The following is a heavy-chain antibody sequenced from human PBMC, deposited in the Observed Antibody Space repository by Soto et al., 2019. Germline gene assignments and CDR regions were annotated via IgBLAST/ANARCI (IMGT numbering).Heavy chain of an antibody. Sequence: SETLSLTCIVSGGSISSSSYYWGWIRQPPGKGLEWVASIYYSGSIYYNPSLESRVTTSVDMSKNHFSLRLSSVTAADTAVYYCASERLDYVWGRYRYFDYWGQGTLVTVSS. CDR1: GGSISSSSYY. CDR3: ASERLDYVWGRYRYFDY. D-gene: IGHD3-16*02. CDR2: IYYSGSI. V-gene: IGHV4-39*02. J-gene: IGHJ4*02.